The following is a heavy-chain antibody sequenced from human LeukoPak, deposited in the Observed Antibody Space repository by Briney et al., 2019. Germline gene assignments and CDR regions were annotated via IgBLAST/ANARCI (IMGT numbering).Heavy chain of an antibody. D-gene: IGHD3-16*02. J-gene: IGHJ5*02. CDR2: IYHSGST. CDR3: ARGSIMITFGGVIVISWFDP. Sequence: SETLSLTCAVSGGSISSSNWWSWVRQPPGKGLEWIGEIYHSGSTNYNPSLKSRVTISVDKSKNQFSLKLSSVTAADTAVYYCARGSIMITFGGVIVISWFDPWGQGTLVTVSS. CDR1: GGSISSSNW. V-gene: IGHV4-4*02.